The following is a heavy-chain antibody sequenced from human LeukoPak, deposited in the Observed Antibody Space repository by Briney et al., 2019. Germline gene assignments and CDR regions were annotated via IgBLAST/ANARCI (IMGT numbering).Heavy chain of an antibody. V-gene: IGHV1-18*01. Sequence: ASVKVSCKASGYTFTSYGISWVRQAPGQGLEWMGWISAYNGNTNYAQNLQGRVTMTTDTSTSTAYMELRSLRSDDTAMYYCARGPNIVVANNWFDPWGQGTLVTVSS. J-gene: IGHJ5*02. D-gene: IGHD2-15*01. CDR2: ISAYNGNT. CDR3: ARGPNIVVANNWFDP. CDR1: GYTFTSYG.